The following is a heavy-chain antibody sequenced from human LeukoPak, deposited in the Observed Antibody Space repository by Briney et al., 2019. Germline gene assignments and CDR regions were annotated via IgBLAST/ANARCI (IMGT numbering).Heavy chain of an antibody. J-gene: IGHJ4*02. D-gene: IGHD6-13*01. V-gene: IGHV4-59*08. CDR2: IYYSGST. CDR3: ARHIAAAGRFDY. Sequence: NASETLSLTCTVSGGSISSYYWSWIRQPPGKGLEWIGYIYYSGSTNSNPSLKSRVTISVDRSKSQFSLKVSSVTAADTAVYYCARHIAAAGRFDYWGQGTLVTVSS. CDR1: GGSISSYY.